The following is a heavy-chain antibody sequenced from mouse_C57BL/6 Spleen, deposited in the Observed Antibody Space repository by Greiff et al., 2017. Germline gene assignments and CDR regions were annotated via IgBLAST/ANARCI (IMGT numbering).Heavy chain of an antibody. CDR3: TRRYYGSSWYFDV. CDR1: GYTFTSYW. D-gene: IGHD1-1*01. CDR2: IYPGNSDT. Sequence: VQLQQSGTVLARPGASVKMSCKTSGYTFTSYWMHWVKQRPGQGLVWIGAIYPGNSDTSYNQKFKGKAKLTAVTSASTAYMELSSLTNEDSAVYYCTRRYYGSSWYFDVWGTGTTVTVSS. V-gene: IGHV1-5*01. J-gene: IGHJ1*03.